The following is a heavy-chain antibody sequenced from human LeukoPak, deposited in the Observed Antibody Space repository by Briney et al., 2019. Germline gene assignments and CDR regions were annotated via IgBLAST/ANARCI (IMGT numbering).Heavy chain of an antibody. CDR2: ISAYNGNT. Sequence: ASVKVSCKASGYTFTSCGISWVRQAPGQGLEWMGWISAYNGNTNYAQKLQGRVTMTTDTSTSTAYMELRSLRSDDTAVYYCAREGTRAGTGAFDIWGQGTMVTVSS. V-gene: IGHV1-18*01. D-gene: IGHD1-1*01. J-gene: IGHJ3*02. CDR3: AREGTRAGTGAFDI. CDR1: GYTFTSCG.